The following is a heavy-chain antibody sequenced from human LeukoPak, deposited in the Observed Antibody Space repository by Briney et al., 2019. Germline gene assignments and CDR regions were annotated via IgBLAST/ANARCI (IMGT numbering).Heavy chain of an antibody. CDR2: ISSSGSTI. V-gene: IGHV3-48*03. Sequence: GGSLRLSCAASGFTFSSYEMNWVRQAPGKGLEWVSYISSSGSTIYYADSVKGRFTISRDNAKNSLYLQMNSLRAEDTTVYYCARDYCSSTSCYGMDVWGQGTTVTVSS. CDR3: ARDYCSSTSCYGMDV. D-gene: IGHD2-2*01. CDR1: GFTFSSYE. J-gene: IGHJ6*02.